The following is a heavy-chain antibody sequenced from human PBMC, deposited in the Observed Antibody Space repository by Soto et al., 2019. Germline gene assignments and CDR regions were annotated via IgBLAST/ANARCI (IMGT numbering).Heavy chain of an antibody. Sequence: SETLSLTCTVSGGSVSSGSYYWSWIRQPPGKGLEWIGYIYYSGSTNYNPSLKSRVTISVDTSKNQFSLKLSSVTAADTAVYYCARGRGQFGIGYYYYGMDVWGQGTTVTVSS. CDR2: IYYSGST. D-gene: IGHD3-16*01. J-gene: IGHJ6*02. CDR3: ARGRGQFGIGYYYYGMDV. CDR1: GGSVSSGSYY. V-gene: IGHV4-61*01.